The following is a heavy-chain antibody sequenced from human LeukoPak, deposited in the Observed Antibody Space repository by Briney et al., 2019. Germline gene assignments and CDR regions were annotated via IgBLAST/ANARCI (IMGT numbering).Heavy chain of an antibody. D-gene: IGHD6-13*01. CDR3: APDATIAAAG. Sequence: GRSLRLSCAASGFTFSSYGMHWVRQAPGKGLEWVAVISYDGSNKYYADSVKGRFTISRDNSKNTLYLQMNSLRAEDTAVYYCAPDATIAAAGRGQGTLVTVSS. V-gene: IGHV3-30*03. CDR1: GFTFSSYG. CDR2: ISYDGSNK. J-gene: IGHJ4*02.